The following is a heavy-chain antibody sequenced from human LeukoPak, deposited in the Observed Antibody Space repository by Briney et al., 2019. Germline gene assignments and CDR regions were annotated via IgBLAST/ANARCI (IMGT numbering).Heavy chain of an antibody. Sequence: GGSLRLSCAASGFTFSSYGMHWVRQAPGKELEWVAVIWYDGSNKYYADSVKGRFTISRDNSKNTLYLQMNSLRAEDTAVYYCARNPTPMDDSSGYYFGYWGQGTLVTVSS. CDR3: ARNPTPMDDSSGYYFGY. V-gene: IGHV3-33*01. D-gene: IGHD3-22*01. J-gene: IGHJ4*02. CDR2: IWYDGSNK. CDR1: GFTFSSYG.